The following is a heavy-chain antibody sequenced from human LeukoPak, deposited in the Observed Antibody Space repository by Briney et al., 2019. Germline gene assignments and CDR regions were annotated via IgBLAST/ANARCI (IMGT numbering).Heavy chain of an antibody. Sequence: SETLSLTCAVYGGSFSGYYWSWIRQPPGKGLEWIGEINHSGSTNYNPSLRSRVTISVDTSKNQFSLKLSSVTAADTAVYYCARVSHGSGLDYWGQGTLVTVSS. CDR3: ARVSHGSGLDY. CDR2: INHSGST. CDR1: GGSFSGYY. D-gene: IGHD6-19*01. V-gene: IGHV4-34*01. J-gene: IGHJ4*02.